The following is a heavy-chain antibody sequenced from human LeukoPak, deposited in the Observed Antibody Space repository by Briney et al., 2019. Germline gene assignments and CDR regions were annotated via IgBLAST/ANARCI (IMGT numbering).Heavy chain of an antibody. Sequence: PSETLSLTCTVSGGSISSYYWSWIRQPPGKGLEWIGYIYYSGSTNYNPSLKSRVTISVDTSKNQFSLKLSSVTAADTAVYYCARAGSESKWELKSYGMDVWGQGTTVTVSS. D-gene: IGHD1-26*01. CDR3: ARAGSESKWELKSYGMDV. CDR2: IYYSGST. CDR1: GGSISSYY. V-gene: IGHV4-59*01. J-gene: IGHJ6*02.